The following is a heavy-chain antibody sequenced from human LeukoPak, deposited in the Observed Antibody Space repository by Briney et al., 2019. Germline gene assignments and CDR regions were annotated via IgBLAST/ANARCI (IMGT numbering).Heavy chain of an antibody. V-gene: IGHV4-59*01. Sequence: SETLSLTCTVSGGPISSYYWSWIRQPPGKGLEWIGYIYYSGSTNYNPSLKSRVTISVDTSKNQFSLKLSSVTAADTAVYYCARDNRSVGFVDYWGQGTLVTVSS. CDR3: ARDNRSVGFVDY. D-gene: IGHD1-14*01. CDR1: GGPISSYY. J-gene: IGHJ4*02. CDR2: IYYSGST.